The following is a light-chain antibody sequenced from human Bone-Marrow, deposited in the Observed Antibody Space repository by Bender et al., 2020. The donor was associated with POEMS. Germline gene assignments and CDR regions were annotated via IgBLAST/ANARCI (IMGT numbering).Light chain of an antibody. CDR3: SSYTGNDILL. CDR1: STDIGDSKY. V-gene: IGLV2-8*01. CDR2: DVS. Sequence: QSALTQPPSVSGSPGQSVTISCTGSSTDIGDSKYVSWYQQHPGKAPKLMIYDVSRRPFGVSDRFSGSKSGNTASLTVSGLQADDEADYYCSSYTGNDILLFGGGTKLTVL. J-gene: IGLJ2*01.